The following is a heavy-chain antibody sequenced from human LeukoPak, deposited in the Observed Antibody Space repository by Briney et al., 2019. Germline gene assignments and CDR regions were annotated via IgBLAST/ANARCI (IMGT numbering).Heavy chain of an antibody. CDR2: IIPIFGTT. Sequence: SVKVSCKASGGSSNSYAISWVRQAPGQGLEWMGGIIPIFGTTNYAQKFQGRVTITTDESSSTVYMQLSSLRSEDTAVHYCAIDDSSGFSDIWGQGTLVTVSS. CDR1: GGSSNSYA. V-gene: IGHV1-69*05. D-gene: IGHD3-22*01. CDR3: AIDDSSGFSDI. J-gene: IGHJ4*02.